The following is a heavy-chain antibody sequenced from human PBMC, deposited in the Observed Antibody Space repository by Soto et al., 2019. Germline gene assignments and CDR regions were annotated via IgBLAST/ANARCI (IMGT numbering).Heavy chain of an antibody. V-gene: IGHV3-15*01. CDR3: ISDVPGGSYPIDY. CDR2: IKSKTDGGTT. Sequence: EVPLLESGGGLVQPGGSLRLSCAASGFTFNNYAMSWVRQAPGRGLEWVALIKSKTDGGTTDYAAPVKGRFIVSRDDSENMLYLQMNSLKTEDTAVYYCISDVPGGSYPIDYWGQGTLVTVSS. D-gene: IGHD3-16*01. J-gene: IGHJ4*02. CDR1: GFTFNNYA.